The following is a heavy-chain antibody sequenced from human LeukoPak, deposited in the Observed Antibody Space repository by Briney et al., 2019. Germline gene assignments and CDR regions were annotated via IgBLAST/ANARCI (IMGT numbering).Heavy chain of an antibody. CDR1: GGSISSGSYY. Sequence: SETLSLTCTVSGGSISSGSYYWSWIRQPAGKGLEWIGYIYYSGSTNYNPSLKSRVTISVDTSKNQFSLKLSSVTAADTAVYYCARGIWSGYSQLSFDPWGQGTLVTVSS. J-gene: IGHJ5*02. V-gene: IGHV4-61*10. D-gene: IGHD3-3*01. CDR2: IYYSGST. CDR3: ARGIWSGYSQLSFDP.